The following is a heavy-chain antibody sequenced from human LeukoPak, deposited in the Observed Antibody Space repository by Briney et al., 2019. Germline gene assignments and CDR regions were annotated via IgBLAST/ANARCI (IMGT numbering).Heavy chain of an antibody. D-gene: IGHD4-17*01. CDR2: SRNKANSYTT. Sequence: GGSLRLSCAASGFTFSDHYMDWVRQDPGKGLEWVGRSRNKANSYTTEYAASVKCRFTISRDDSKNSLYLQMNSLKTEDTAVYYCATYGDYPPLGYYYMDVWGKGTTVTVSS. CDR1: GFTFSDHY. V-gene: IGHV3-72*01. CDR3: ATYGDYPPLGYYYMDV. J-gene: IGHJ6*03.